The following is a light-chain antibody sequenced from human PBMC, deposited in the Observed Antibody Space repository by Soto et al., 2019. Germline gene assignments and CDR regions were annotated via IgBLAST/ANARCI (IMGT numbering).Light chain of an antibody. CDR2: DVS. CDR1: SSDVGGYNY. Sequence: QSVLTQPASVSGSPGQSITISCTGTSSDVGGYNYVSWYQQHPGKAPKLMIYDVSKRPSGVPDRFSGSKSGNTASLTISGLQAEDEADYYCCSYAGSYTLYVFGTGTKVTVL. V-gene: IGLV2-11*01. J-gene: IGLJ1*01. CDR3: CSYAGSYTLYV.